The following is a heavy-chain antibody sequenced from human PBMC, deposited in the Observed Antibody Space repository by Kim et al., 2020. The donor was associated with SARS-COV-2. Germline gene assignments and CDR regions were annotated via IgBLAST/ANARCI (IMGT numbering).Heavy chain of an antibody. CDR3: ITYTYVSIKD. CDR2: IQSKAAGGTT. D-gene: IGHD2-2*02. Sequence: GGSLRLSCATSGFTLSNAWMTWVRQAPGKGLEWVGRIQSKAAGGTTEYAAAGQGRFTISRDDSENMLYLQVNSLKIEDTALYYCITYTYVSIKDWGQGT. V-gene: IGHV3-15*01. J-gene: IGHJ4*02. CDR1: GFTLSNAW.